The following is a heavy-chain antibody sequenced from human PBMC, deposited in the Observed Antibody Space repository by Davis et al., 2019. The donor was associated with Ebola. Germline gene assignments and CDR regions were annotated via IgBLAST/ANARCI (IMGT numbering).Heavy chain of an antibody. CDR3: AREGLFYYGEQIMYYYYGMDV. J-gene: IGHJ6*02. V-gene: IGHV4-34*01. CDR2: INHSGST. CDR1: GGSFSGYY. D-gene: IGHD4-17*01. Sequence: MPSETLSLTCAVYGGSFSGYYWSWIRQPPGKGLEWIGEINHSGSTNYNPSLKSRVTISVDTSKNQFSLQLNSVTPEDTAVYYCAREGLFYYGEQIMYYYYGMDVWGQGTTVTVSS.